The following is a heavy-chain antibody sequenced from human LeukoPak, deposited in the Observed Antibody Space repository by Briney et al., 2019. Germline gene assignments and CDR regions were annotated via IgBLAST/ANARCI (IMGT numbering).Heavy chain of an antibody. CDR1: GLTFNNYA. CDR2: ISGRGASK. J-gene: IGHJ4*02. V-gene: IGHV3-23*01. D-gene: IGHD6-19*01. Sequence: GGSLRLSCAVSGLTFNNYAMSWVRQAPGKGLEWVSGISGRGASKYYADSVKGRFTISRDNSKNTLYLQMNSLRVEDTAVYYCAKDAPRSSGWFFFDYWGQGILVTVSS. CDR3: AKDAPRSSGWFFFDY.